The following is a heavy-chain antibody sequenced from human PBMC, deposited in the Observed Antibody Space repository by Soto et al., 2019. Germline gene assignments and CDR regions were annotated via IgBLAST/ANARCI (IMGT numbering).Heavy chain of an antibody. D-gene: IGHD6-13*01. CDR3: ARSIAAAGSRRGAFDI. CDR1: GYTFTSYG. V-gene: IGHV1-18*01. Sequence: GASVKVSCKASGYTFTSYGISWVRQAPGQGLEWMGWISAYNGNTNYAQKLQGRVTMTTDTSTSTAYMELRSLRSEDTAVYYCARSIAAAGSRRGAFDIWGQGTMVTVSS. CDR2: ISAYNGNT. J-gene: IGHJ3*02.